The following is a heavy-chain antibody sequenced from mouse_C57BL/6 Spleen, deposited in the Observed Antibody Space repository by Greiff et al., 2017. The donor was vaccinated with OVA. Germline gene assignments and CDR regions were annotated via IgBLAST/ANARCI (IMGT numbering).Heavy chain of an antibody. CDR3: ARAGYDYLMDY. Sequence: EVKVEESGPGLVKPSQSLSLTCSVTGYSITSGYYWNWIRQFPGNKLEWMGYISYDGSNNYNPSLKNRISITRDTSKNQFFLKLNSVTTEDTATYYCARAGYDYLMDYWGQGTSVTVSS. D-gene: IGHD2-4*01. V-gene: IGHV3-6*01. CDR1: GYSITSGYY. J-gene: IGHJ4*01. CDR2: ISYDGSN.